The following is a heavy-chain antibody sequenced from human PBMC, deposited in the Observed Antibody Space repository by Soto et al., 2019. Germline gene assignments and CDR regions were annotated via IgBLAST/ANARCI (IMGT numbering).Heavy chain of an antibody. J-gene: IGHJ6*03. V-gene: IGHV4-34*01. CDR1: GGSFSGYY. Sequence: SETLSLTCAVYGGSFSGYYWSWIRQPPGKGLEWIGEINHSGSTNYNPSLKSRVTISVDTSKNQFSLKLSSVTAADTAVYYCARGRALLGYCSGGSCYTSRVQNYYMDVWGKGTTVTVSS. CDR2: INHSGST. CDR3: ARGRALLGYCSGGSCYTSRVQNYYMDV. D-gene: IGHD2-15*01.